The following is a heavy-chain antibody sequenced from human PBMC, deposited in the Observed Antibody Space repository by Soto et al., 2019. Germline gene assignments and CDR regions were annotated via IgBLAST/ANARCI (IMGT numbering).Heavy chain of an antibody. Sequence: ASVKVSCKASGYTFTGYYMHWVRQAPGQGLEWMGWINPNSGGTNYAQKFQGWVTMTRDTSISTAYMELSRLRSDDTAVYYCARAARRYDFWSGYYDPYYYHGMDVWGQGTTVTVS. CDR3: ARAARRYDFWSGYYDPYYYHGMDV. D-gene: IGHD3-3*01. V-gene: IGHV1-2*04. CDR1: GYTFTGYY. J-gene: IGHJ6*02. CDR2: INPNSGGT.